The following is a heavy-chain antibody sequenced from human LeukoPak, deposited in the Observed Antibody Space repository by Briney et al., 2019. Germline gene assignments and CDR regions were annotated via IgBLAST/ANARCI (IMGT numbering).Heavy chain of an antibody. CDR2: IISIFGTA. CDR3: ARGPHYYDSSGYWNY. CDR1: GGTFSSYA. V-gene: IGHV1-69*05. Sequence: GASVKVSCKASGGTFSSYAISWVRQAPGQGLEWMGGIISIFGTANYAQKFQGRVTITTDESTSTAYMELSSLRSEDMAVYYCARGPHYYDSSGYWNYWGQGTLVTVSS. J-gene: IGHJ4*02. D-gene: IGHD3-22*01.